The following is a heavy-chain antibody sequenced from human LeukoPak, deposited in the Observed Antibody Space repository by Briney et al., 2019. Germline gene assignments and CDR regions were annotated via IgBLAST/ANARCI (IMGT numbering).Heavy chain of an antibody. CDR2: IYHRGST. D-gene: IGHD3-9*01. CDR1: DYSISSGYY. J-gene: IGHJ6*03. CDR3: ARVGGYYDILTGMEYYYYYMDV. Sequence: SETLSLTCTVSDYSISSGYYWGWIRQPPGKGLEWIGNIYHRGSTYYNPSLKSRVTISLDTSKNQFSLNLSSVTAADTAVYYCARVGGYYDILTGMEYYYYYMDVWGKGTTVTISS. V-gene: IGHV4-38-2*02.